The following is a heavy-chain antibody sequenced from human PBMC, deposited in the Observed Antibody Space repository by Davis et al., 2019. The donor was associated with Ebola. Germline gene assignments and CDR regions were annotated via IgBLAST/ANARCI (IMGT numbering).Heavy chain of an antibody. Sequence: KFQGRVTITRDTSASTAYMELSSLRSEDTAVYYCAREGPRSDWYFDLWGRGTLVTVSS. D-gene: IGHD3-3*01. J-gene: IGHJ2*01. V-gene: IGHV1-3*01. CDR3: AREGPRSDWYFDL.